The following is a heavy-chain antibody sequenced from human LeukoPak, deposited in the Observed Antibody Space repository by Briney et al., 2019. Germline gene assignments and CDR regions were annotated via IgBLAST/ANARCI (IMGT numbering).Heavy chain of an antibody. J-gene: IGHJ4*02. D-gene: IGHD1-1*01. Sequence: GGSLRLSCAASGFTFSDFAMHWLRQAPGKGLEYVSTISSNGISPYYANSVKGRFTVSRDNSKNTLYLQMGSLRAEDTAVYYCARGGTLDYWGQGTLVTVSS. CDR1: GFTFSDFA. CDR2: ISSNGISP. V-gene: IGHV3-64*01. CDR3: ARGGTLDY.